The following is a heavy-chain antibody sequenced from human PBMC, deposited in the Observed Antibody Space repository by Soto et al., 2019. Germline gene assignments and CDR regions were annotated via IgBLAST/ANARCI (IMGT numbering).Heavy chain of an antibody. V-gene: IGHV1-69*01. D-gene: IGHD3-22*01. CDR1: GGTFSSYA. CDR2: IIPIFGTA. Sequence: QVQLVQSGAEVQKPGSSVKVSCKASGGTFSSYAISWVRQAPGQGLEWMGGIIPIFGTANYAQKFQGRVTITADESTSTAYMELSSLRSEDTAVYYCARVVYYDSSGYTYYYYGMDVWGQGTTVTVSS. CDR3: ARVVYYDSSGYTYYYYGMDV. J-gene: IGHJ6*02.